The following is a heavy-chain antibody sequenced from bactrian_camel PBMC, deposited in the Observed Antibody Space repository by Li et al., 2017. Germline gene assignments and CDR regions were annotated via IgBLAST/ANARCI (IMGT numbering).Heavy chain of an antibody. Sequence: VQLVESGGGSVQAGGSLRLSCTAPGFTANRCDMAWVRQAPGKEREGVAAINADGSTIYADSVKGRFTISRDNAKNTMYLQMNNLKDDDTALYYCATHGGIGQGTQVTVSS. CDR1: GFTANRCD. CDR2: INADGST. D-gene: IGHD5*01. V-gene: IGHV3S40*01. J-gene: IGHJ4*01.